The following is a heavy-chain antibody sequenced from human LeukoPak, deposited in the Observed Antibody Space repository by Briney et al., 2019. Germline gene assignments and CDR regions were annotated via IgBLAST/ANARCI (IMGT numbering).Heavy chain of an antibody. J-gene: IGHJ6*03. Sequence: GGSLRLSCAASGFTFSSYWMSWVRQAPGKGLEWVANIKQDGSEKYYVDSVKGRFTISRDNAKNSLYLQMNSLRAEDTAVYYCARGGTDETYYDFWSGYYVPYYYMDVWGKGTTVTVSS. V-gene: IGHV3-7*01. CDR3: ARGGTDETYYDFWSGYYVPYYYMDV. CDR2: IKQDGSEK. CDR1: GFTFSSYW. D-gene: IGHD3-3*01.